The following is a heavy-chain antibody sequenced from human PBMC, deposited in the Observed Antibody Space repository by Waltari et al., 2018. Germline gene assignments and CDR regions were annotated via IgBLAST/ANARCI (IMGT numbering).Heavy chain of an antibody. V-gene: IGHV1-69-2*01. Sequence: EVQLVQSGAEVKKPGATVKLSCKASGYTFPDYYMPWVQQAPGKGLEWMGRVDPEDGETIYAEKFQGRVTITADTSTDTAYMELSSLRSEDTAVYYCATDSGWYPSDAFDIWGQGTMVTVSS. CDR3: ATDSGWYPSDAFDI. D-gene: IGHD6-19*01. J-gene: IGHJ3*02. CDR1: GYTFPDYY. CDR2: VDPEDGET.